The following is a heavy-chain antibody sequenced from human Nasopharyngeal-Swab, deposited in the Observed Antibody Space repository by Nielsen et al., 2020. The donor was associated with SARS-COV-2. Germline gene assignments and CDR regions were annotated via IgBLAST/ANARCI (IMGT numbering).Heavy chain of an antibody. Sequence: GESLKTSCVVSGFTFRSYAMSWVRQAPGKGLEWVSSITSSGEKTDYADSVKGRFTISRDNSKNTLYLQMSSLGAEDTAVYYCAKDRRVEPTRWYFDYWGQGTLVTVSS. V-gene: IGHV3-23*01. J-gene: IGHJ4*02. CDR3: AKDRRVEPTRWYFDY. D-gene: IGHD1-1*01. CDR2: ITSSGEKT. CDR1: GFTFRSYA.